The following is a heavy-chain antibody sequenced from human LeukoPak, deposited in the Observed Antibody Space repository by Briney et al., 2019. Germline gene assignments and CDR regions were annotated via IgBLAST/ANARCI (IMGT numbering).Heavy chain of an antibody. CDR1: GYTFISHD. V-gene: IGHV1-8*03. D-gene: IGHD3-16*02. CDR3: ARALVGELSEYDAFDI. CDR2: MNPNSGYT. J-gene: IGHJ3*02. Sequence: GASVKVSCKASGYTFISHDINWVRQATGQGLEWMGWMNPNSGYTGYALKFQGRVTITRNTSITTAYMELSSLRSEDTAVYYCARALVGELSEYDAFDIWGQGTMVTVSS.